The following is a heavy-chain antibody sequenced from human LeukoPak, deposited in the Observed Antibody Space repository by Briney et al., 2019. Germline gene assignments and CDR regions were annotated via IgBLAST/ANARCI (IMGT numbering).Heavy chain of an antibody. J-gene: IGHJ4*02. CDR3: ARDALIAAAGTGNY. CDR1: GFTVSSNY. V-gene: IGHV3-66*02. CDR2: IYSGGST. Sequence: PGGSLRLSCAASGFTVSSNYMSWVRQAPGKGLEWVSVIYSGGSTYYADSVKGRFTISRDNSKNTQYLQMNSLRAEDTAVYYCARDALIAAAGTGNYWGQGTLVTVSS. D-gene: IGHD6-13*01.